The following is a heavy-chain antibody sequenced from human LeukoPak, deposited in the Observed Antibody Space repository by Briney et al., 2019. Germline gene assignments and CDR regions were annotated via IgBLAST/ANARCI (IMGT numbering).Heavy chain of an antibody. Sequence: SETLSLTCTVSGGSISSSSYYWSWIRQPPGKGLEWIGYIYYSGSTNYNPSLKSRVTISVDTSKNQFSLKLSSVTAADTAVYYCARGPSVDIVVVVAATRGSWFDPWGQGTLVTVSS. V-gene: IGHV4-61*01. J-gene: IGHJ5*02. CDR3: ARGPSVDIVVVVAATRGSWFDP. CDR2: IYYSGST. CDR1: GGSISSSSYY. D-gene: IGHD2-15*01.